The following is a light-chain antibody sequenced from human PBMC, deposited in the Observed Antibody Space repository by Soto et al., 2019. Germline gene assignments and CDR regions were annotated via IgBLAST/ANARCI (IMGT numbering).Light chain of an antibody. CDR3: QQHDQGWT. J-gene: IGKJ1*01. CDR2: GAS. Sequence: EMVMTQSPATLSVSPGERATLSCRASQSVSTNLVWYQQKPGQAPRLLIYGASTRDTGIPARFSGSGSGTEFTLTISSRQSEDFAVYYCQQHDQGWTFGQGTKVEIK. V-gene: IGKV3-15*01. CDR1: QSVSTN.